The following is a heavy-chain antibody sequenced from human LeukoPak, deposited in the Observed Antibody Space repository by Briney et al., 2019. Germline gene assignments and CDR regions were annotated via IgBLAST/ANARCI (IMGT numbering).Heavy chain of an antibody. CDR2: ISGSGGST. Sequence: GGALRLCCAASGFTFSSYAMSWDRQAPGKGLEWVSAISGSGGSTYYADSVKGRFTISRDNSKNTLYLQMNSLRAEDTAVYYCAKDLGYYDFWSGYSSPLFDYWGQGTLVTVSS. CDR3: AKDLGYYDFWSGYSSPLFDY. V-gene: IGHV3-23*01. D-gene: IGHD3-3*01. J-gene: IGHJ4*02. CDR1: GFTFSSYA.